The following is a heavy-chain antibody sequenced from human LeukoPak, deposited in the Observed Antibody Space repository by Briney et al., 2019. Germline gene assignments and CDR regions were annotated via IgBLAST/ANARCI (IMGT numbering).Heavy chain of an antibody. CDR2: INPNSGGT. J-gene: IGHJ4*02. D-gene: IGHD2-15*01. CDR1: GDTFGSYA. V-gene: IGHV1-2*02. CDR3: ARSFVVDRDY. Sequence: GASVKVSCKASGDTFGSYAISWVRQAPGQGLEWMGWINPNSGGTNYAQKFQGRVTMTRDTSISTAYMELSRLRSDDTAVYYCARSFVVDRDYWGQGTLVTVSS.